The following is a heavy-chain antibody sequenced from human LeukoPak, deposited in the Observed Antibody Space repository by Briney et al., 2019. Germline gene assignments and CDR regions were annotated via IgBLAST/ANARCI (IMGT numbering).Heavy chain of an antibody. D-gene: IGHD3-22*01. J-gene: IGHJ4*02. CDR3: ASTYYDGKKTSDY. CDR1: GGTFSSYA. Sequence: ASVKVSCKASGGTFSSYAISWVRQAPGQGLEWMGGIIPIFGTANYAQKFQGRVTITADESTSTAYMELSSLRSEDTAVYYCASTYYDGKKTSDYWGQGTLVTVSS. V-gene: IGHV1-69*01. CDR2: IIPIFGTA.